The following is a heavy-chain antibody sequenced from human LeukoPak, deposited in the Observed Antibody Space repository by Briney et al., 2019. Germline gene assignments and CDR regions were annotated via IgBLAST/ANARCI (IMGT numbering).Heavy chain of an antibody. V-gene: IGHV4-59*01. CDR3: ARRQPVAGTSFDY. CDR1: GGSISSYY. J-gene: IGHJ4*02. D-gene: IGHD6-19*01. Sequence: PSETLSLTCTVSGGSISSYYWSWIRQPPGKGLEWIGYIYYSGSTNYNPSLKSRVTISVDTSKNQFSLKLSSVTAADTAVYYCARRQPVAGTSFDYWGQGTLVTVSS. CDR2: IYYSGST.